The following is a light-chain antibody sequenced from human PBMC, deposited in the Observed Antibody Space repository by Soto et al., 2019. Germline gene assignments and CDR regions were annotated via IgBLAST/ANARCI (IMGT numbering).Light chain of an antibody. CDR2: DAS. Sequence: SQMTQTPSSLSSSAGDRVTITCRATQDIGNDLGWYQQKPGKAPKLLIYDASTLESGVPSRFSGTGSGTEFTFSITSLQPEDFGTYYCQQCYMGWTFGQGTKVDIK. V-gene: IGKV1-13*02. CDR1: QDIGND. CDR3: QQCYMGWT. J-gene: IGKJ1*01.